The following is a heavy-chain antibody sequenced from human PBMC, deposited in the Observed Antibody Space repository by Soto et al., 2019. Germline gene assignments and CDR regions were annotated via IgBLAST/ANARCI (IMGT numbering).Heavy chain of an antibody. CDR3: ARTAAAGKYYYGMDV. CDR2: IYPGDSDT. D-gene: IGHD6-13*01. Sequence: GESLNLSCKGSGYSFTRYWIGWVRQMPGKGLELMGIIYPGDSDTRYSPSFQGQVTISADKSISTAYLQWSSLKASDTAMYYCARTAAAGKYYYGMDVWGQGTTVTVSS. V-gene: IGHV5-51*01. J-gene: IGHJ6*02. CDR1: GYSFTRYW.